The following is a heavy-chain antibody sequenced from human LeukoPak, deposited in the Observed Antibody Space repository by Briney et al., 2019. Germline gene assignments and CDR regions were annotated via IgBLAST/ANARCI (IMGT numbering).Heavy chain of an antibody. Sequence: PSETLSLTCTVSGGSISSYYWRWIRQPPGKGLEWIGYIYYSGSTNYNPSLKSRVTISVDTSKNQFSLKLSSVTAADTAVYYCARDHAYSSGWYWFDPWGQGTLVTVSS. CDR1: GGSISSYY. V-gene: IGHV4-59*01. J-gene: IGHJ5*02. D-gene: IGHD6-19*01. CDR3: ARDHAYSSGWYWFDP. CDR2: IYYSGST.